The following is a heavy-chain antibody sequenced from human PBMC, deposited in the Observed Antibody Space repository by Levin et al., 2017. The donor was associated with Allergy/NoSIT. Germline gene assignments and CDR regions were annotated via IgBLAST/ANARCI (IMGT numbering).Heavy chain of an antibody. Sequence: GESLKISCAASGFTFSSYAMSWVRQAPGKGLEWVSAISGSGGSTYYADSVKGRFTISRDNSKNTLYLQMNSLRAEETAVYYCAKDRVLVTNAWFDPWGQGTLVTVSS. D-gene: IGHD2-21*02. CDR1: GFTFSSYA. CDR2: ISGSGGST. CDR3: AKDRVLVTNAWFDP. V-gene: IGHV3-23*01. J-gene: IGHJ5*02.